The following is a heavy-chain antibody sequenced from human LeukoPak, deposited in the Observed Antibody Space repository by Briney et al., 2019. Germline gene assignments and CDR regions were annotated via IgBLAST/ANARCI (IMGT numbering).Heavy chain of an antibody. V-gene: IGHV1-3*01. CDR2: INAGNGNT. CDR3: ARDGGLLLGDC. D-gene: IGHD2-15*01. Sequence: ASVKVSCKASGYTLTSYAMHWVRQAPGQRLEWMGWINAGNGNTKYSQKFQGRVTITRDTSASTAYMELSSLRSEDTAVYYCARDGGLLLGDCWGQGTLVTVSS. CDR1: GYTLTSYA. J-gene: IGHJ4*02.